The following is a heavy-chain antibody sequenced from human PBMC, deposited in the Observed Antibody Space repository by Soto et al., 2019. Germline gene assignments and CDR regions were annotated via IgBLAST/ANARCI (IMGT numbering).Heavy chain of an antibody. Sequence: ASVKVSFKASGYTFTGYYMHWVRQAPGQGLEWMGWINPNSGGTNYAQKFQGRVTMTRDTSISTAYMELSRLRSDDTAVYYCARGIAAAFPWFDPWGQGTLVTVSS. D-gene: IGHD6-13*01. J-gene: IGHJ5*02. V-gene: IGHV1-2*02. CDR1: GYTFTGYY. CDR3: ARGIAAAFPWFDP. CDR2: INPNSGGT.